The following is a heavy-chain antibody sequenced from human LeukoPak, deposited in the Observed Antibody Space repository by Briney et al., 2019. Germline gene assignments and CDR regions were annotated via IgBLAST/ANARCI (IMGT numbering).Heavy chain of an antibody. J-gene: IGHJ4*02. CDR2: IYTSGGT. V-gene: IGHV4-4*07. CDR3: ARDPNSAL. D-gene: IGHD2-21*01. CDR1: GGSISSYY. Sequence: PSETLSLTCTVSGGSISSYYWSWIRQPAGKGLEWIGRIYTSGGTNYNYNPSLQSRVTMSVDTSKSQFSLKLSSVTAADTAVYYCARDPNSALWGQGTLVTVSS.